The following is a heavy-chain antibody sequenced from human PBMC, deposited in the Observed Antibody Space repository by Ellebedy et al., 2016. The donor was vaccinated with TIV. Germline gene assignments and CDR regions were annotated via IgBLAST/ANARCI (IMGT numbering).Heavy chain of an antibody. CDR2: ISSSSSYT. J-gene: IGHJ6*02. CDR3: ARDDYGDYVSSYYYYGMDV. D-gene: IGHD4-17*01. CDR1: GFTFSDYY. V-gene: IGHV3-11*06. Sequence: GESLKISXAASGFTFSDYYVSWIRQAPGKGLEWVSYISSSSSYTNYADSVKGRFTISRDNAKNSLYLQMNSLRAEDTAVYYCARDDYGDYVSSYYYYGMDVWGQGTTVTVSS.